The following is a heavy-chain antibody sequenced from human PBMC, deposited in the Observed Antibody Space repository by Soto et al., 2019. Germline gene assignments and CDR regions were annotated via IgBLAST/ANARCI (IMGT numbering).Heavy chain of an antibody. CDR3: ARGPSGDKVDY. D-gene: IGHD7-27*01. CDR1: GGSISSGGYS. J-gene: IGHJ4*02. V-gene: IGHV4-30-2*05. CDR2: IYHSGST. Sequence: PSETLSLTCAVSGGSISSGGYSWSWIRQPPGKGLEWIGYIYHSGSTYYNPSLKSRVTISVDTSNNQFSLKLSSVSAADTAVYYCARGPSGDKVDYWGQGTLVTVSS.